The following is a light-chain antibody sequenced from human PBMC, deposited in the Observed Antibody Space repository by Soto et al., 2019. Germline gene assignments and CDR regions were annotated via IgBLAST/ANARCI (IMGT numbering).Light chain of an antibody. CDR2: DTS. J-gene: IGKJ1*01. CDR1: QSVGNK. CDR3: QQYNTHPPWT. Sequence: QSPSSLSVSPRERATLSCRLSQSVGNKVAWYQHKPGQSPRVIIYDTSTRAAGIPARFSGSGSGTEFTLTISSLQPDDFASYCCQQYNTHPPWTFGQGTKVDIK. V-gene: IGKV3-15*01.